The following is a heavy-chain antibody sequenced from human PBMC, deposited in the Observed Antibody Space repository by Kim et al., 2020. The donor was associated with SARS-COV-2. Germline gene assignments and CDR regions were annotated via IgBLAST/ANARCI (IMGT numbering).Heavy chain of an antibody. CDR1: GFTFSSYS. CDR2: ISSSSSYI. V-gene: IGHV3-21*01. CDR3: ARAPAAVLDY. D-gene: IGHD6-13*01. J-gene: IGHJ4*02. Sequence: GGSLRLSCAASGFTFSSYSMNWVRQAPGKGLEWVSSISSSSSYIYYADSVKGRFTISRDNAKNSLYLQMNSLSAEDTAVYYCARAPAAVLDYWGQGTLVTVSS.